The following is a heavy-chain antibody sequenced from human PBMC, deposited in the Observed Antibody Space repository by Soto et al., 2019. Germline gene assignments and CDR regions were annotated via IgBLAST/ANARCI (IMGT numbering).Heavy chain of an antibody. Sequence: GGSLRLSCVASGFSFSNXXXNWVRQAPGKGLEWVSYITDSSDTVHYADSVRGRFTISRHNAESSLYLQMNSLRDEDTAVYFCARDFGHGYYLDYWGRGTLVTVSS. CDR3: ARDFGHGYYLDY. J-gene: IGHJ4*02. CDR2: ITDSSDTV. V-gene: IGHV3-48*02. CDR1: GFSFSNXX. D-gene: IGHD3-3*01.